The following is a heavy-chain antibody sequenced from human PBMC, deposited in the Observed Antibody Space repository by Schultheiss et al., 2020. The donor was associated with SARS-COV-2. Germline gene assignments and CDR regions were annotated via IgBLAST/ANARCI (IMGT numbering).Heavy chain of an antibody. Sequence: GGSLRLSCAASGFTFSSYGMHWVRQAPGKGLEWVAVISYDGSNKYYADSVKGRFTISRDNSKNTLYLQMNSLRAEDTAVYYCAREPNSIYFDYWGQGTLVTVSS. CDR2: ISYDGSNK. CDR1: GFTFSSYG. CDR3: AREPNSIYFDY. V-gene: IGHV3-30*03. D-gene: IGHD4-23*01. J-gene: IGHJ4*02.